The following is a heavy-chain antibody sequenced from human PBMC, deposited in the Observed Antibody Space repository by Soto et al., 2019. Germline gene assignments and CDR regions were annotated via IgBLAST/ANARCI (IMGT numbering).Heavy chain of an antibody. CDR3: ARGGSYWARRNSFDY. D-gene: IGHD2-8*02. CDR1: GYTFTSYD. V-gene: IGHV1-8*02. CDR2: VTPRNGDT. J-gene: IGHJ4*02. Sequence: ASGKVSCKASGYTFTSYDINWVRQAAGQGPEWMGSVTPRNGDTAFAQKYQGRVTVTSNTSMSTVYMELSSLRSDDTAVYYCARGGSYWARRNSFDYCGQGTLVTLSS.